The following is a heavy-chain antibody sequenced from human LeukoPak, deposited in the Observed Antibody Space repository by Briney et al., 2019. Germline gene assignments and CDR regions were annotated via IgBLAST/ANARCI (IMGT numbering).Heavy chain of an antibody. CDR2: INPNSGGT. CDR3: ARAPVLRFLEWFPDYNWFDP. D-gene: IGHD3-3*01. J-gene: IGHJ5*02. Sequence: ASVKVSCKASGYTFTGYYMHWVRQAPGQGLEWMGWINPNSGGTNYAQKFQGRVTMTRDMSTSTVYMELSSLRSEDTAVYYCARAPVLRFLEWFPDYNWFDPWGQGTLVTVSS. V-gene: IGHV1-2*02. CDR1: GYTFTGYY.